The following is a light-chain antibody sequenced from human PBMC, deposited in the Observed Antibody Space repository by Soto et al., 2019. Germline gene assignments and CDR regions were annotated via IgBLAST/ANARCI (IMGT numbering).Light chain of an antibody. V-gene: IGLV2-11*01. CDR3: CSYAGTPYV. CDR1: SSDVGGYNY. Sequence: QSVLTQPRSVSESPGQSVTISCTGTSSDVGGYNYVSWYQQHPGKAPKLMIYGVSKRPSGVPDRFSGSKSGNTASLTISGLRAEDEADYYCCSYAGTPYVFGTGTKLTVL. J-gene: IGLJ1*01. CDR2: GVS.